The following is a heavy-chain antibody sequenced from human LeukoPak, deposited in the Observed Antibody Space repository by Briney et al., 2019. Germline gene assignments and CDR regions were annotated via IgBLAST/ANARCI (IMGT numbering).Heavy chain of an antibody. V-gene: IGHV4-39*07. Sequence: SETLSLTRTVSGGSISTSSYYWGWIRQPPGKGLEWIGTIYYSGSTYYNPSLKSRVTISVDTSKNQFSLKLNSVTAADTAVYYCARGGVLTLYFFDFWGQGTLVTVSS. D-gene: IGHD1-14*01. J-gene: IGHJ4*02. CDR3: ARGGVLTLYFFDF. CDR1: GGSISTSSYY. CDR2: IYYSGST.